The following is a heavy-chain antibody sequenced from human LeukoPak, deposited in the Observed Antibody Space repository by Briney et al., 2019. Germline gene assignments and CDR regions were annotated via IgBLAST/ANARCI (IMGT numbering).Heavy chain of an antibody. D-gene: IGHD4-11*01. CDR2: IYTSGST. CDR3: ARDSYSNYSYYYYYMDV. J-gene: IGHJ6*03. Sequence: SDTLSLTCTVSGGSISSYYWSWIRQPAGKGLEWIGRIYTSGSTNYNPSLKSRVTMSVDTSKNQFSLKLSSVTAADTAVYYCARDSYSNYSYYYYYMDVWGKVTTVTVSS. CDR1: GGSISSYY. V-gene: IGHV4-4*07.